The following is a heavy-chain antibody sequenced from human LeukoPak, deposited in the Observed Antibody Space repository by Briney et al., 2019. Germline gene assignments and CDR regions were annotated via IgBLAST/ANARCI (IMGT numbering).Heavy chain of an antibody. J-gene: IGHJ4*02. V-gene: IGHV4-30-4*01. D-gene: IGHD3-10*01. CDR2: IYHGGRT. Sequence: TWIRQPPGKGLEWIGYIYHGGRTYYNPSLKSRVTISLDTSKNQFSLRLSSVTAADTAVYYCATYGSESFAFDYWGQGTLVTVSS. CDR3: ATYGSESFAFDY.